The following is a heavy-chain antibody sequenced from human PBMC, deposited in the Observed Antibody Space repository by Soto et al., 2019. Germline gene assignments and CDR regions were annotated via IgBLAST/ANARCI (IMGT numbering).Heavy chain of an antibody. D-gene: IGHD1-26*01. Sequence: PSETLSLTCTVSGGSISISNYYWSWIRQPPGQALEWIGYIYDSGSPYYNPSLRSRVIISADTSKNQISLKLTSATAADTAVYYCARGVGSSPPRYWGRGTLVTVSS. CDR1: GGSISISNYY. V-gene: IGHV4-61*01. CDR3: ARGVGSSPPRY. J-gene: IGHJ4*02. CDR2: IYDSGSP.